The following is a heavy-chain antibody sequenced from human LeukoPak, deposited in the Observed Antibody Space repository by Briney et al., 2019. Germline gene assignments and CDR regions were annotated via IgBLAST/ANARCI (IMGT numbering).Heavy chain of an antibody. Sequence: GRSLRLSCAASGFTFSSYAMHWVRQAPGKGLEWVAVISYDGSNKYYADSVKGRFTISRDNSKNTQYLQMNSLRAEDTAVYYCARDLRGCSSTSCYWYYYYYYGMDVWGQGTTVTVSS. D-gene: IGHD2-2*01. CDR1: GFTFSSYA. CDR3: ARDLRGCSSTSCYWYYYYYYGMDV. V-gene: IGHV3-30*04. J-gene: IGHJ6*02. CDR2: ISYDGSNK.